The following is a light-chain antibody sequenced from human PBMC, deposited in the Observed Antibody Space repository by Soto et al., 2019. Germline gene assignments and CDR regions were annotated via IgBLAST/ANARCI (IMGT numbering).Light chain of an antibody. CDR1: HSVSGW. CDR2: HAS. J-gene: IGKJ1*01. V-gene: IGKV1-5*01. CDR3: QQYNRYSRT. Sequence: IQMTQSPSTLSASVGDGVTIACRASHSVSGWLAWYQQKPGKAPNLLIYHASNLESGVPSRFSGSGSGTEFTLTISSLQPDDFATYYCQQYNRYSRTFGQGTKVDI.